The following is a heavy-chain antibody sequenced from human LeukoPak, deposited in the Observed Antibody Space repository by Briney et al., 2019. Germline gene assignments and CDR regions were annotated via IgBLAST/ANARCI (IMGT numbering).Heavy chain of an antibody. CDR3: ARVMNRGYCSGGSCYRYFDY. V-gene: IGHV1-2*02. CDR1: GYTFTGYY. Sequence: ASVKVSCKASGYTFTGYYIHWVRQAPGQGLEWMGWMNPNSGGTNFAQKFQGRVAMTRDTSISTAYMELSRLRSDDTAVYYCARVMNRGYCSGGSCYRYFDYWGQGTLVTVSS. J-gene: IGHJ4*02. CDR2: MNPNSGGT. D-gene: IGHD2-15*01.